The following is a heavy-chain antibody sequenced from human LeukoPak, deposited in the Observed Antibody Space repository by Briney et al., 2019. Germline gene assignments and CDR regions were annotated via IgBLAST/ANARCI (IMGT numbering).Heavy chain of an antibody. V-gene: IGHV3-23*01. Sequence: PGGSLRLSCAASGFTFSSHAMSWVRQAPGKGLEWVSAVIGSGGKTYYADSVKGRFTISRDNSKNTLYLQMNSLRVEDTAIYSCAKVVYYYDSSGRLNDAFDIWGQGTMVTVSS. CDR3: AKVVYYYDSSGRLNDAFDI. CDR2: VIGSGGKT. D-gene: IGHD3-22*01. J-gene: IGHJ3*02. CDR1: GFTFSSHA.